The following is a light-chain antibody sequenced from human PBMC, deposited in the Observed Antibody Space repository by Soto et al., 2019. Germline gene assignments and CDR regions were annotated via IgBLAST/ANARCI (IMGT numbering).Light chain of an antibody. CDR2: GAS. V-gene: IGKV3-15*01. J-gene: IGKJ2*01. Sequence: ETVMTQSPATLSLSPGDRVTLSCRASQSIGTNLLWLQQSPGQPPRLLISGASDRVAGVPDRFSGSGSGTDFTLTISRLQSEDCAVYYCQQYDGWPRTFGQGTKLEIK. CDR1: QSIGTN. CDR3: QQYDGWPRT.